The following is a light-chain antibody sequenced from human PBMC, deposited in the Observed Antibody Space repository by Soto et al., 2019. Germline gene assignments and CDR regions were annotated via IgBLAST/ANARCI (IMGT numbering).Light chain of an antibody. CDR2: DVS. J-gene: IGLJ1*01. Sequence: QSVLTQPRSVSGSPGQSVTISRTGTSSDVGGYNYVSWYQQHPGKAPKLMIYDVSKRPSGVPDRFSGSKSGNTASLTISGLQAEDEADYYCCSYAGSYTFGVFGTGTKVTVL. CDR1: SSDVGGYNY. CDR3: CSYAGSYTFGV. V-gene: IGLV2-11*01.